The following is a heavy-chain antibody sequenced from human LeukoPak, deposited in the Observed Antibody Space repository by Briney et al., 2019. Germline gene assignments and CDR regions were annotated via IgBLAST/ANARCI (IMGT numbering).Heavy chain of an antibody. J-gene: IGHJ3*02. Sequence: SETLSLTCIVSGGSINNHYLTWIRQTPGKGLEWFGDIHYTETTKNNPSLKRRVTISIDTTKNQFSLQLSSVTATDTAVYFCASNRAGTYDRPFDIWGQGTMVTVSS. CDR1: GGSINNHY. D-gene: IGHD1-26*01. CDR3: ASNRAGTYDRPFDI. CDR2: IHYTETT. V-gene: IGHV4-59*08.